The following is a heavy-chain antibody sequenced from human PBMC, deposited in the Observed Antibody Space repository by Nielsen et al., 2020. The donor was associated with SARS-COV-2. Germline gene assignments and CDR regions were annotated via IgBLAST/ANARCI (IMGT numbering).Heavy chain of an antibody. CDR3: TTATHAYYDGMDV. D-gene: IGHD3-16*01. CDR1: GFTFSNAW. J-gene: IGHJ6*02. V-gene: IGHV3-15*01. Sequence: GESLKISCAASGFTFSNAWMSWVRQAPGKGLEWVGRIKSKTDGGTTDYAAPVKGRFAISRDDSKNTLYLQMNSLKTEDTAVYYCTTATHAYYDGMDVWGQGTTVTVSS. CDR2: IKSKTDGGTT.